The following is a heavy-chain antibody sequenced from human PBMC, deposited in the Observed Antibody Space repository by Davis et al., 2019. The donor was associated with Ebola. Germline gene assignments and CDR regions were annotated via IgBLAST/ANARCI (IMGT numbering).Heavy chain of an antibody. J-gene: IGHJ4*02. CDR3: AKDKARDLYYFDY. CDR1: GGSFSGYY. Sequence: PGGSLRLSCAVYGGSFSGYYWSWIRQPPGKGLEWIGEINHSGSTNYNPSLKSRVTISVDTSKNQFSLKLSSVTAADTAVYYCAKDKARDLYYFDYWGQGTLVIVSS. V-gene: IGHV4-34*01. CDR2: INHSGST.